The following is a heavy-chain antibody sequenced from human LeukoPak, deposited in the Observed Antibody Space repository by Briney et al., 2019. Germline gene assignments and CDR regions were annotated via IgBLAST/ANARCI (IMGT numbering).Heavy chain of an antibody. D-gene: IGHD2-2*01. CDR2: IIPIFGTA. Sequence: ASVKVSCKASGGTFSSYAISWVRQAPGQGLEWMGGIIPIFGTANYAQKFQGRVTITADESTSTAYMELSSLRSEDTVVYYCSRSRYCSSTSCPWGWGQGTLVTVSS. CDR3: SRSRYCSSTSCPWG. V-gene: IGHV1-69*13. CDR1: GGTFSSYA. J-gene: IGHJ4*02.